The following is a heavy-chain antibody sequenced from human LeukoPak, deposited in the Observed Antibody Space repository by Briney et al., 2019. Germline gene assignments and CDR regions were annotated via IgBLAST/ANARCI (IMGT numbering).Heavy chain of an antibody. CDR1: GGTFSSYA. CDR2: INAGNGNT. V-gene: IGHV1-3*01. D-gene: IGHD4-17*01. Sequence: ASVKVPCKASGGTFSSYAMHWVRQAPGQRLEWMGWINAGNGNTKYSQKFQGRVTITRDTSASTAYMELSSLRSEDTAVYYCARDRDGDYAFDIWGQGTMVTVSS. J-gene: IGHJ3*02. CDR3: ARDRDGDYAFDI.